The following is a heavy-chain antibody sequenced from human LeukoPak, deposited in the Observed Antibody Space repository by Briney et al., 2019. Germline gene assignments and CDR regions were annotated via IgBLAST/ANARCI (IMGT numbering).Heavy chain of an antibody. V-gene: IGHV4-59*12. CDR2: IYYSGST. J-gene: IGHJ6*03. CDR3: ARASYVWGSYRHDYYYYMDV. Sequence: AETLSLTCTVSGGSISSYYWSWIRQPPGKGLEWIGNIYYSGSTNYNPSLKSRVTISVDTSKNQFSLKLSSVTAADTAVYYCARASYVWGSYRHDYYYYMDVWGKGTTVTVSS. CDR1: GGSISSYY. D-gene: IGHD3-16*02.